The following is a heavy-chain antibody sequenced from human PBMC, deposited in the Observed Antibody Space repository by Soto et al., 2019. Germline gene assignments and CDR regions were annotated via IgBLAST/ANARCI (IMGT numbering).Heavy chain of an antibody. V-gene: IGHV1-69*01. CDR2: IIPIFGTA. CDR3: ARSSSTNYYYYGMDV. Sequence: PVKVSCKASGGTLSSCAIMWVRHAPGQGLEWMGGIIPIFGTANYAQKFQGRVTITADESTSTAYMELSSLRSEDTAVYYCARSSSTNYYYYGMDVWGQGTTVTGSS. D-gene: IGHD6-6*01. J-gene: IGHJ6*02. CDR1: GGTLSSCA.